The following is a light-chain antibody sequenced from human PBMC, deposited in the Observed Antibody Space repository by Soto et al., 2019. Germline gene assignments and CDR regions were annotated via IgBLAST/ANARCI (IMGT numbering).Light chain of an antibody. CDR3: QKFSSYQLT. Sequence: VLTQFPGTPSLSAGAIAMLSGRASQTVRNNYLAWYQQKPGQATRLMIYDAYSRATGIKDRFSGGGSGTDFTLTIRRLEPEDFAVYYCQKFSSYQLTVGGGNPVDIK. J-gene: IGKJ4*01. CDR1: QTVRNNY. CDR2: DAY. V-gene: IGKV3-20*01.